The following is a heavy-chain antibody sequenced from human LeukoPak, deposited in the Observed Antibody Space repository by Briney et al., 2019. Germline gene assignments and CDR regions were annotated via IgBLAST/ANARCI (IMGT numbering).Heavy chain of an antibody. V-gene: IGHV1-8*01. CDR3: ARGRTRQWELLGY. D-gene: IGHD1-26*01. Sequence: ASVKVSCKASGYTFTSYDINWVRQATGQGLEWMGWMYPNSGNTGYAQKFQGRVTMTRNTSISTAYMELSSLRSEDTAVYYCARGRTRQWELLGYWGQGTLVIVSS. CDR2: MYPNSGNT. J-gene: IGHJ4*02. CDR1: GYTFTSYD.